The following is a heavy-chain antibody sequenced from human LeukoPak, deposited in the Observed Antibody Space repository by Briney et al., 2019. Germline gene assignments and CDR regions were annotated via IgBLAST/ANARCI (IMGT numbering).Heavy chain of an antibody. CDR3: ARRRTGVSFDY. J-gene: IGHJ4*02. D-gene: IGHD3-10*01. CDR1: GYSISSGYY. CDR2: IYHSGST. Sequence: SETLSLTCAVSGYSISSGYYWGWIRQPPGKGLEWIGSIYHSGSTYYNPSLKSRVTISVDTSKNQFSLKLSSVTAADTAEYYCARRRTGVSFDYWGQGTLVTVSS. V-gene: IGHV4-38-2*01.